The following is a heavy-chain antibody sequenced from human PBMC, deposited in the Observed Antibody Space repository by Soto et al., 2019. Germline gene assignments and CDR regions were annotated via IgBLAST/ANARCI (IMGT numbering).Heavy chain of an antibody. V-gene: IGHV5-51*01. CDR1: GYSFTSYW. D-gene: IGHD2-21*02. CDR2: IYPGDSDT. CDR3: ARHVVVTAIPNDYYGMDV. Sequence: GESLKISCKGSGYSFTSYWIGWVRQMPGKGLEWMGIIYPGDSDTRYSPSFQGQVTISADKSISTAYLQWSSLTASDTAMYYCARHVVVTAIPNDYYGMDVWGQGTTVTVSS. J-gene: IGHJ6*02.